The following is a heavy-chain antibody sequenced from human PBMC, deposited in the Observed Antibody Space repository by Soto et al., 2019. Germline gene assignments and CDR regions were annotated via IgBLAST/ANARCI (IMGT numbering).Heavy chain of an antibody. Sequence: QVQLVQSGAEVKKAGASVKVSCKASGYTFVSYVSSWVRQAPGQGLEWMGWVSAYNGNTNYAQNLQGRVTMTTDTSTSTAYMELRSLRSDDTAVYYCARGSDTVTTDWFDPWGQGTLVTVSS. CDR3: ARGSDTVTTDWFDP. D-gene: IGHD4-4*01. V-gene: IGHV1-18*01. CDR2: VSAYNGNT. J-gene: IGHJ5*02. CDR1: GYTFVSYV.